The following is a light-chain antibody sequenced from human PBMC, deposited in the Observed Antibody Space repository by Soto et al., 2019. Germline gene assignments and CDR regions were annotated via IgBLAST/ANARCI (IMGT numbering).Light chain of an antibody. Sequence: EIVLTQSPGTLSLSPGERATLSCRASQSVSNNYLAWYQQKPGQAPSLLIHGTSNRATGIPDRFRGSGSGTDFTLTISRLEPEDFAVNYCQQYGSSGTFGQGTKVDIK. CDR3: QQYGSSGT. V-gene: IGKV3-20*01. CDR1: QSVSNNY. CDR2: GTS. J-gene: IGKJ1*01.